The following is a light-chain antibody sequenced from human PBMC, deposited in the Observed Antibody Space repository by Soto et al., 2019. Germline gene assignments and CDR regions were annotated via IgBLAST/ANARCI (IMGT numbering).Light chain of an antibody. Sequence: DIQMTQSPSTLSAYVGDRVIITCRASESLGTWLAWYQHKPGTAPILLIYDVSRLESGVPSRFSGRGSGTEFTLPISSLQPDDFATYYCQQYFSYPLTFGGGNKVEIK. V-gene: IGKV1-5*01. CDR2: DVS. CDR3: QQYFSYPLT. CDR1: ESLGTW. J-gene: IGKJ4*01.